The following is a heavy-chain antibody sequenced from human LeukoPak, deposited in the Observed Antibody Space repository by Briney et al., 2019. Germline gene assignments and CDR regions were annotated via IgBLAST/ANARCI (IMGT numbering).Heavy chain of an antibody. CDR3: AEGTTG. J-gene: IGHJ1*01. V-gene: IGHV3-7*01. Sequence: GGSLRLSCATSGFTFSRHWMSWVRQAPGKGLEWVANINQDGSGKYFVDSVKGRFTISRDNAKNSLYLQMNSLRSEDTAIYYCAEGTTGWGQGTLVTVSS. CDR1: GFTFSRHW. D-gene: IGHD1-1*01. CDR2: INQDGSGK.